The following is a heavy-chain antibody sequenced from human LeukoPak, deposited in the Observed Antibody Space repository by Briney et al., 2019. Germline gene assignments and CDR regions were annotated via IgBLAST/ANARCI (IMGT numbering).Heavy chain of an antibody. D-gene: IGHD3-10*01. CDR3: ARDTYYYGSGSYFPSAPSSDY. V-gene: IGHV1-18*01. CDR1: GYTFTSYG. Sequence: ASVKVSCKASGYTFTSYGISWVRQAPGQGLEWMGWISAYNGNTNYAQELQGRVTMTTDTSTSTAYMELRSLRSDDTAVYYCARDTYYYGSGSYFPSAPSSDYWGQGTLVTVSS. J-gene: IGHJ4*02. CDR2: ISAYNGNT.